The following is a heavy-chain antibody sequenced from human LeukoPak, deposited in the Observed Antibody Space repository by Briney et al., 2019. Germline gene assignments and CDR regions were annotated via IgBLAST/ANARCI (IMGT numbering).Heavy chain of an antibody. CDR2: VYYTGST. Sequence: SETLSLTCTVSGGFISSYYWSWIRQPPGKGLEWIGYVYYTGSTNYNPSLKSRVTISVDTSKNQFTLKLSSVTAADTAVYYCARGTLWPGSFDIWGQGTMVTVSS. D-gene: IGHD5-18*01. J-gene: IGHJ3*02. CDR1: GGFISSYY. CDR3: ARGTLWPGSFDI. V-gene: IGHV4-59*12.